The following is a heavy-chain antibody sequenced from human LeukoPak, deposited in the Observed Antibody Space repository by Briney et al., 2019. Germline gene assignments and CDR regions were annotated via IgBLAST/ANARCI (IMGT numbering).Heavy chain of an antibody. J-gene: IGHJ4*02. CDR2: IHAGTGDT. D-gene: IGHD7-27*01. Sequence: ASVKVSCKASGYTFTGHYMHWVRQAPGQGLEWMGWIHAGTGDTNYAQKFQGRFTMTSDTSINTLYMELNRLTSDDTAVYFCARDENWGPDYWGQGTLVTVSS. CDR1: GYTFTGHY. CDR3: ARDENWGPDY. V-gene: IGHV1-2*02.